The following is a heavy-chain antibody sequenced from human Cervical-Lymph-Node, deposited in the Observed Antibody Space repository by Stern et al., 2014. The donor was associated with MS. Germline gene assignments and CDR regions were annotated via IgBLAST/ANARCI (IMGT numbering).Heavy chain of an antibody. V-gene: IGHV3-9*01. D-gene: IGHD2-2*01. CDR1: GFTFDDYA. Sequence: EVQLEESGGGLVPPGRSLRLSCAASGFTFDDYAMHWVRQAPGQGLEWVSGISWNSGSIGYADSVKGRFTISRDNAKNSLYLQMNSLRAEDTALYYCAKGPVVDYGMDVWGQGTTVTVSS. CDR2: ISWNSGSI. J-gene: IGHJ6*02. CDR3: AKGPVVDYGMDV.